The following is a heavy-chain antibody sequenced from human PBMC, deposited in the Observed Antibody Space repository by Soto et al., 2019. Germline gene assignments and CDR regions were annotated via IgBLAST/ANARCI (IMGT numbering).Heavy chain of an antibody. D-gene: IGHD6-13*01. CDR2: ISAYNGNT. CDR3: ARDHGSCSPNWFDP. V-gene: IGHV1-18*01. J-gene: IGHJ5*02. CDR1: GYTFTSYG. Sequence: GASVKVSCKASGYTFTSYGISWVRQAPGQGLEWMGWISAYNGNTNYAQKLQGRVTMTTDTSTSTAYMELRSLRSDDTAVYYCARDHGSCSPNWFDPWGQGTLVTVPS.